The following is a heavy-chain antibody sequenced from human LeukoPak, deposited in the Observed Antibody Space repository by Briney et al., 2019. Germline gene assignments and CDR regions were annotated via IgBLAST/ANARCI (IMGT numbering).Heavy chain of an antibody. V-gene: IGHV4-34*01. CDR2: INHSGST. CDR1: GGSFSGYY. Sequence: SEALSLTCAVYGGSFSGYYWSWIRQPPGKGLEWIGEINHSGSTNYNPSLKSRVTISVDTSKNQFSLKLSSVTAADTAVYYCARGYCSGGPCYSDYWGQGTLVTVSS. D-gene: IGHD2-15*01. J-gene: IGHJ4*02. CDR3: ARGYCSGGPCYSDY.